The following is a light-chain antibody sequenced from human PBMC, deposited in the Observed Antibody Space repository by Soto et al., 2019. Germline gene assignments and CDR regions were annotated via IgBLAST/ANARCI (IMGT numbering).Light chain of an antibody. CDR1: QTISDY. CDR3: QQTYDSLVS. Sequence: DIQMTQSPPSLSASVGDRVTITCRASQTISDYLHWHQQKPGKAPTLLIYGSSSLQTGVPPRFSGSGSGTEFTLTISSLQPEDFGTYYCQQTYDSLVSFGGGTKVDIK. J-gene: IGKJ4*01. CDR2: GSS. V-gene: IGKV1-39*01.